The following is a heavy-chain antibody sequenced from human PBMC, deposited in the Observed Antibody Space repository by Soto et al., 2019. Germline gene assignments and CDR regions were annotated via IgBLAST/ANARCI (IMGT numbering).Heavy chain of an antibody. CDR3: ARVPX. V-gene: IGHV3-21*01. CDR1: GFTFSRVS. J-gene: IGHJ4*02. Sequence: PGGSLRISFEASGFTFSRVSMNWVRQVPGKGLEWVASISSASSETLYAYSVKVRFIISRDNAQNSLFLQMNTLRPEDSAIYYCARVPXWGPGTQVTVSX. CDR2: ISSASSET.